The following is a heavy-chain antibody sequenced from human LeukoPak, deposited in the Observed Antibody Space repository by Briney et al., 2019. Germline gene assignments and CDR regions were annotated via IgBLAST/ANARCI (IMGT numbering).Heavy chain of an antibody. CDR3: ARVPLTISIATTSFDY. CDR2: IYYSGST. D-gene: IGHD5-24*01. V-gene: IGHV4-39*07. J-gene: IGHJ4*02. Sequence: SETLSLTCTVSGGSISSSSYYWGWIRQPPGKGLEWIGSIYYSGSTYYNPSLKSRVTISVDTSKNQFSLKLSSVTAADTAVYYCARVPLTISIATTSFDYWGQGTLVTVSS. CDR1: GGSISSSSYY.